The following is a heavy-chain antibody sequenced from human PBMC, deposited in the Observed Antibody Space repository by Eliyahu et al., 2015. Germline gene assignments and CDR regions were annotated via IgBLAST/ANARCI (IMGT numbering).Heavy chain of an antibody. Sequence: QVQLQESGPGLVKPSETLSLTCTVXGXSISSYYXSXIRQPAGKGLEWIXRIYTSGSTNYNPSLKSRVTMSVDTSKNQFSLKLSSVTAADTAVYYCARDGPDFWSGYSPFDYWGQGTLVTVSS. CDR2: IYTSGST. J-gene: IGHJ4*02. CDR1: GXSISSYY. D-gene: IGHD3-3*01. CDR3: ARDGPDFWSGYSPFDY. V-gene: IGHV4-4*07.